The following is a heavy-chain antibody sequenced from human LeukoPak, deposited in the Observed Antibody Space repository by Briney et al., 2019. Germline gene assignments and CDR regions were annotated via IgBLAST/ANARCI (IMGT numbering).Heavy chain of an antibody. CDR3: ARDRESESDSEGDY. CDR2: IKQGGSEI. D-gene: IGHD4-11*01. Sequence: GGSLRLSCSASGFTFSRFWMSWVRQAPGKGLEYVALIKQGGSEIFHMDSVKGRFTISRDDATNSLYLQMSSLRVEDTALYYCARDRESESDSEGDYWGQGTLVTLSS. V-gene: IGHV3-7*01. CDR1: GFTFSRFW. J-gene: IGHJ4*02.